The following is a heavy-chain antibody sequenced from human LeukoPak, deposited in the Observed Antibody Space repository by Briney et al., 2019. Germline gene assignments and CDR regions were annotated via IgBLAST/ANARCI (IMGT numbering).Heavy chain of an antibody. Sequence: GGSLRLSCAASGFTFSNYNMNWVRQAPGKGLEWVSYISSSSGTIHYADSVKGRFTISRDNAKNLLYLQMNDLRADDTAVYYCANPWGSGWYFDLWGRGTLVTVSS. J-gene: IGHJ2*01. V-gene: IGHV3-48*01. CDR3: ANPWGSGWYFDL. CDR1: GFTFSNYN. D-gene: IGHD7-27*01. CDR2: ISSSSGTI.